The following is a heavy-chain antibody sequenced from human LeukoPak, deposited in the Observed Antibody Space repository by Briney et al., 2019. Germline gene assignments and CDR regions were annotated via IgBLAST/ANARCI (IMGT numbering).Heavy chain of an antibody. D-gene: IGHD1-26*01. Sequence: TLSLSFAISAYSVSISSVAWNWVRQSPARGLEWLGSTYYRCKWYNDHALSVKSRIPINPDTSKNQFSLQLNSVTPEDTAVYYCARDRGSLRYYFDYWGQATLVTVSA. V-gene: IGHV6-1*01. CDR2: TYYRCKWYN. CDR1: AYSVSISSVA. CDR3: ARDRGSLRYYFDY. J-gene: IGHJ4*02.